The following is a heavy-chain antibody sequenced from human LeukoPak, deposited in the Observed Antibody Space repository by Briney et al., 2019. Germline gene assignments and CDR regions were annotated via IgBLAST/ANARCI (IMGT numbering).Heavy chain of an antibody. CDR3: ARLELAPYYYYMDV. CDR1: GFSLRSYE. J-gene: IGHJ6*03. D-gene: IGHD1-7*01. Sequence: PGGSLRLSCAATGFSLRSYEMNWVRQAPGKGLELVSYISSSGTTIYYADSVKGRFTISSDNAKNSLYLQMNSLRAEDTAVYYCARLELAPYYYYMDVWGKGTTITVSS. CDR2: ISSSGTTI. V-gene: IGHV3-48*03.